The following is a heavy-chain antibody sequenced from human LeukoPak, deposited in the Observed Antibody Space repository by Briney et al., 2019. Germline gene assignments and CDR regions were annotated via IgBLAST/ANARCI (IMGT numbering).Heavy chain of an antibody. CDR2: IYSDGSKQ. CDR3: AKDVRSGYFDY. J-gene: IGHJ4*02. Sequence: WGSLRLSCAASGFIFNDYGMHWVRQAPGKGLEWVAVIYSDGSKQNYPDCVKGRFTISRDDSKNTVYLQMNSLRAEDTAVYYCAKDVRSGYFDYWGQGTLVTVSP. CDR1: GFIFNDYG. V-gene: IGHV3-33*06. D-gene: IGHD3-22*01.